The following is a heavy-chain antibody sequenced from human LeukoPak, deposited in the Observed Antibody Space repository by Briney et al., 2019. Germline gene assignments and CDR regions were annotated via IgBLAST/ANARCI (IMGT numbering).Heavy chain of an antibody. J-gene: IGHJ6*02. Sequence: SETLSLTCTVSGGSISSYYWSWIRQPPGKGLEWIGYIYYSGSTNYNPSLKSRVTISVDTSKNQFSLKLSSVTAADTAVYYCAREVGYCSGGTRYPDCYGMDVWGQGTTVTVSS. D-gene: IGHD2-15*01. CDR2: IYYSGST. CDR1: GGSISSYY. V-gene: IGHV4-59*01. CDR3: AREVGYCSGGTRYPDCYGMDV.